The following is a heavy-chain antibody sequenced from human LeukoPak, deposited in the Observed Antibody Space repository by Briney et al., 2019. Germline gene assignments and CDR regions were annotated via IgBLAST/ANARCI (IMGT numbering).Heavy chain of an antibody. CDR3: ATGTVVIRSGAYRGLDY. V-gene: IGHV1-24*01. CDR1: GYTLTELS. D-gene: IGHD3-22*01. CDR2: FDPEDGET. J-gene: IGHJ4*02. Sequence: ASVKVSCKVSGYTLTELSMHWVRQAPGKGLEWMGGFDPEDGETIYAQKFQGRVTMTEDTSTDTAYMELGSLRSEDTAVYYCATGTVVIRSGAYRGLDYWGQGTLVTVSS.